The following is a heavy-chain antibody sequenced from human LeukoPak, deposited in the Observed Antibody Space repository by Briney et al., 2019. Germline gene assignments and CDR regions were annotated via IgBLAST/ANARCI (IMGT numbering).Heavy chain of an antibody. CDR3: ARDSYDILTGYYNYYYGMDV. CDR2: ISSSGSTI. J-gene: IGHJ6*04. D-gene: IGHD3-9*01. CDR1: GFTFSSYE. Sequence: QSGGSLRLSCAASGFTFSSYEMNWVRQAPGKGLEWVSYISSSGSTIYYADSVKGRFTISRDNAKNSLYLQMNSLRAEDTAVYYCARDSYDILTGYYNYYYGMDVWGKGTMVTVSS. V-gene: IGHV3-48*03.